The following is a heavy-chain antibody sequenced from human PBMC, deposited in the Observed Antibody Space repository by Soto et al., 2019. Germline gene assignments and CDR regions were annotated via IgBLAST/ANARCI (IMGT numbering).Heavy chain of an antibody. CDR1: GVSISNSY. V-gene: IGHV4-4*07. J-gene: IGHJ5*02. CDR3: ARDRGVGAATNWSDP. CDR2: IYVSGNT. D-gene: IGHD1-26*01. Sequence: NPSETLSLTCSVSGVSISNSYWSWIRQPAGKGLEWLGRIYVSGNTNYNPSLKGRVTLSIDTSKNQLSLKLRSVTAADTAVYYCARDRGVGAATNWSDPWGQGSLVTVSS.